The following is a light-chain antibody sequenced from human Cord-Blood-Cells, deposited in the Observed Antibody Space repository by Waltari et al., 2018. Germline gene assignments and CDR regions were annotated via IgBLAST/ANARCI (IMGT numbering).Light chain of an antibody. CDR1: AGDVVGYNI. Sequence: QSALPSPAPVSGSPGQPIPTSCLGPAGDVVGYNIFSCYQQHPGKAPKLMIYDVRNRPSGVSNRFSGSKSGNTASLTISGLQAEDEADYYCSSYTSSSTLYVFGTGTKVTVL. CDR3: SSYTSSSTLYV. J-gene: IGLJ1*01. V-gene: IGLV2-14*01. CDR2: DVR.